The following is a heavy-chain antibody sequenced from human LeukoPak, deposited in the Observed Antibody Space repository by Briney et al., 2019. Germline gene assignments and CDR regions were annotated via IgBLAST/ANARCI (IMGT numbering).Heavy chain of an antibody. J-gene: IGHJ4*02. CDR2: ISSNGGST. CDR1: GFTFSSYA. Sequence: PGGSLRLSCAAPGFTFSSYAMHWVRQAPGKGLEYVSAISSNGGSTYYANSVKGRFTISRDNSKNTLYLQMGSLRAEDMAVYYCAREGDIVATRSFDYWGQGTLVTVSS. V-gene: IGHV3-64*01. D-gene: IGHD5-12*01. CDR3: AREGDIVATRSFDY.